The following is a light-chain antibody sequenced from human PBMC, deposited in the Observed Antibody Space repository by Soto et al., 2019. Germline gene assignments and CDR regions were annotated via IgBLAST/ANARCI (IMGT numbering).Light chain of an antibody. J-gene: IGLJ1*01. CDR2: DVS. V-gene: IGLV2-14*03. CDR1: SSDVGGSNF. CDR3: GSYTFRNTLLV. Sequence: QSALTQPASVSGSPGQSITISCTGTSSDVGGSNFVSWYQQHPGKAPKLIIYDVSSRPSGVSNRFSGSKSGNTASLTISGLQAEDEADYYCGSYTFRNTLLVFGRGTKVTVL.